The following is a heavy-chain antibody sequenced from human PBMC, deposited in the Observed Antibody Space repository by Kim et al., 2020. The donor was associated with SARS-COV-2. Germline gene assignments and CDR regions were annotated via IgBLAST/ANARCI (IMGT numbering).Heavy chain of an antibody. CDR2: IWYDGSNK. V-gene: IGHV3-33*01. Sequence: WGSLRLSCAASGFTFSTYGMHWVRQAPGKGLEWVAVIWYDGSNKYYADSVKGRFTISRDNSKNTLYLQIHSLRAEDTAVYYCATYDYVWGSYRPGGYWG. CDR3: ATYDYVWGSYRPGGY. CDR1: GFTFSTYG. J-gene: IGHJ4*01. D-gene: IGHD3-16*02.